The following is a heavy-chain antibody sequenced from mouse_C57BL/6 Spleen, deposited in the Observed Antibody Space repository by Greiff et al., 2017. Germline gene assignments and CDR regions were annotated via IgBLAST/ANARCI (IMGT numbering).Heavy chain of an antibody. CDR1: GYTFTDYY. Sequence: EVQLQQSGPELVKPGASVKISCKASGYTFTDYYMNWVKQSHGKSLEWIGDINPNNGGTSYNQKFKGKATLTVDKSSSTAYMELRSLTSEYSAVYYCARSDYYGSSNWYFDVWGTGTTGTVSS. CDR3: ARSDYYGSSNWYFDV. J-gene: IGHJ1*03. D-gene: IGHD1-1*01. CDR2: INPNNGGT. V-gene: IGHV1-26*01.